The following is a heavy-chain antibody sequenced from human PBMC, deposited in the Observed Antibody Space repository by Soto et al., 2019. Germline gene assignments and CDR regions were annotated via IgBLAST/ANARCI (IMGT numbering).Heavy chain of an antibody. CDR3: AREVGYSYGWDYYYYYMDV. Sequence: SETLSLTCTVSGGSVSSGSYYWSWIRQPPGKGLEWIGYIYYSGSTNYNPSLKSRVTISVDTSKNQFSLKLSSVTAADTAVYYCAREVGYSYGWDYYYYYMDVWGKGTTVTVSS. CDR2: IYYSGST. CDR1: GGSVSSGSYY. V-gene: IGHV4-61*01. J-gene: IGHJ6*03. D-gene: IGHD5-18*01.